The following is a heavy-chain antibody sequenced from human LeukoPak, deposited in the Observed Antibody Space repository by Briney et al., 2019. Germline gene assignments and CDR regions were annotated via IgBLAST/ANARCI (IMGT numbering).Heavy chain of an antibody. Sequence: PSETLSLTCTASGGSISSYYWSWIRQPAGKGLEWIGRIYTSGSTSYNPSLKSRVTMSVDTSKNQFSLKLSSVTAADTAVYYCARVGSSGDFDYWGQGTLVTVSS. D-gene: IGHD6-25*01. CDR3: ARVGSSGDFDY. CDR2: IYTSGST. J-gene: IGHJ4*02. V-gene: IGHV4-4*07. CDR1: GGSISSYY.